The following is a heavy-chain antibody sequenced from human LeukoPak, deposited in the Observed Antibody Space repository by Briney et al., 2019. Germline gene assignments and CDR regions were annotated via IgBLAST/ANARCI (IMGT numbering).Heavy chain of an antibody. D-gene: IGHD2-8*02. CDR3: AKDRTGGSIDY. Sequence: PGRSLRLSCAASGFTFSSYGMHWVRQAPGKGLEWVAVISYDGSNKYYADSVKGRFTIFRDNSKNTLYLQMNSLRAEDTAVYYCAKDRTGGSIDYWGQGTLVTVSS. V-gene: IGHV3-30*18. CDR1: GFTFSSYG. CDR2: ISYDGSNK. J-gene: IGHJ4*02.